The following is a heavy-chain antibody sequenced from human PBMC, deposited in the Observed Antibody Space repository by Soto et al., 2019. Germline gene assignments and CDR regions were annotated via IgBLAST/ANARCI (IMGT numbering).Heavy chain of an antibody. J-gene: IGHJ4*02. CDR3: ARPIGALSTTDFTY. V-gene: IGHV5-51*01. CDR2: IYPSDSDT. Sequence: GESLKISCKGFGYHFTNYWIGWVRQVPGKGLEWMGFIYPSDSDTRYSPSFQGQVTISADKSISTAYLQWSSLKASDTAMYSCARPIGALSTTDFTYWGQGTLVTVSS. D-gene: IGHD3-22*01. CDR1: GYHFTNYW.